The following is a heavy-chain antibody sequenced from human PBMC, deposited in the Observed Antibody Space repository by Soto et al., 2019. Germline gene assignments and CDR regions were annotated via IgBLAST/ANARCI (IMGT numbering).Heavy chain of an antibody. CDR2: IWYDGSNK. CDR1: GFTFSSYG. CDR3: ARDTAAAGTAYGMDV. D-gene: IGHD6-13*01. Sequence: QVQLVESGGGVVQPGRSLRLSCAASGFTFSSYGMQWVRQAPGKGLEWVAIIWYDGSNKYYADSVKGRFTISRDNSKNTLYLQMNSLRSEDTAVYYCARDTAAAGTAYGMDVWGQGTTVTVSS. J-gene: IGHJ6*02. V-gene: IGHV3-33*01.